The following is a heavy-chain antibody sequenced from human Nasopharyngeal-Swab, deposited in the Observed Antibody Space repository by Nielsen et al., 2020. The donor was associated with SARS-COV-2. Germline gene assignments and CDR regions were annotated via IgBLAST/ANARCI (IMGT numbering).Heavy chain of an antibody. V-gene: IGHV3-74*01. D-gene: IGHD1-26*01. CDR1: GFTSSTSS. CDR2: ISGDGSST. CDR3: ARGSGPHGSWDY. J-gene: IGHJ4*02. Sequence: GESLKISCIASGFTSSTSSLTWLRQPPGKGLVWISRISGDGSSTSYADSVKGRLTISRDNAKNTLYLQINTLTGEDTAVYHCARGSGPHGSWDYWGQGTLVTVSS.